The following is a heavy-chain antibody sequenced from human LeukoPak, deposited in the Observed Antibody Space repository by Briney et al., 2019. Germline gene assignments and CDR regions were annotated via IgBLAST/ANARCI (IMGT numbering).Heavy chain of an antibody. D-gene: IGHD3-22*01. CDR3: ARDYVVTDSSGYPSYYYYYMDV. Sequence: SETLSLTCTVSGGSISSYYWSWIRQPAGKGLEWIGRIYTSGSTNYNPSLKSRVTMSVDTSKNQFSLKLSSVTAADTAVYYCARDYVVTDSSGYPSYYYYYMDVWGKGTTVTVSS. V-gene: IGHV4-4*07. CDR1: GGSISSYY. CDR2: IYTSGST. J-gene: IGHJ6*03.